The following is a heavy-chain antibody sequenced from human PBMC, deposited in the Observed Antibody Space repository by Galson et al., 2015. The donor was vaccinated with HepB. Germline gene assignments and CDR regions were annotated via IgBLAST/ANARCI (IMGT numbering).Heavy chain of an antibody. Sequence: SLRLSCAASGFTFSGCAMSWVRQAPGKGLEWVSAIRGSGGGTYYADSVKGRFTISRDNSKNTLYLQMNSLRAEDTAVYYCEKDLGAIAVAGYYIHYWGQGTLVTVSS. V-gene: IGHV3-23*01. J-gene: IGHJ4*02. CDR3: EKDLGAIAVAGYYIHY. D-gene: IGHD6-19*01. CDR2: IRGSGGGT. CDR1: GFTFSGCA.